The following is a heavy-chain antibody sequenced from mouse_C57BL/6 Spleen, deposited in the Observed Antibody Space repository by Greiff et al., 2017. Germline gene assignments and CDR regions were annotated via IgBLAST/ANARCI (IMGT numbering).Heavy chain of an antibody. J-gene: IGHJ4*01. CDR3: ARSNYPMDY. V-gene: IGHV1-61*01. Sequence: VKLQESGAELVRPGSSVKLSCKASGYTFTSYWMDWVKQRPGQGLEWIGNIYPSDSETHYNQKFKDKATLTVDKSSSTAYMQLSSLTSEDSAVYYCARSNYPMDYWGQGTSVTVSS. CDR2: IYPSDSET. CDR1: GYTFTSYW.